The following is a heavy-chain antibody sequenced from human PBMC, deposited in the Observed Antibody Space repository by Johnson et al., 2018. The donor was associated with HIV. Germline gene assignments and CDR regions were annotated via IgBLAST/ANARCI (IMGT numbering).Heavy chain of an antibody. Sequence: QVQLVESGGGLVQPGGSLRLSCAASGFTFSNAWMSWVRQAPGKGLEWVAVIRSDGSNKYYVESVKGRFTISIDKSKNTLFLQMNILRPEDTCVYYCAKDRYGGSYPDAFDIWGQGTMVTVSS. J-gene: IGHJ3*02. CDR2: IRSDGSNK. V-gene: IGHV3-30*02. CDR3: AKDRYGGSYPDAFDI. CDR1: GFTFSNAW. D-gene: IGHD1-26*01.